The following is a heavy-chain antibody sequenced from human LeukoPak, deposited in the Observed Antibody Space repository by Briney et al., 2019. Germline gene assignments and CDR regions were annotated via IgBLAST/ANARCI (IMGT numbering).Heavy chain of an antibody. CDR1: GGSIRPYY. CDR3: ARRAAAVGTYYMDV. CDR2: IYYSGGT. Sequence: SETPPLTCTVSGGSIRPYYWNWIRQPPGKGLEWIGYIYYSGGTNYNASLTSRVTISVDTSQNQFSLRLSSVTAADTAVYYCARRAAAVGTYYMDVWGKGTTVTVSS. D-gene: IGHD6-13*01. J-gene: IGHJ6*03. V-gene: IGHV4-59*01.